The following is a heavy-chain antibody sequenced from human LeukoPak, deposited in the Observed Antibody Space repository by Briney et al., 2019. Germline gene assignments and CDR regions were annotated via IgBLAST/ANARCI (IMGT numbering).Heavy chain of an antibody. D-gene: IGHD3-10*01. V-gene: IGHV1-2*02. Sequence: ASVKVSCKASGYTFTGYYMHWVRQAPGQGLEWMGWIHPNSGGTSYAQNFQGRVSMTTDTSISTVYMELSRLRSDDTAVYYCARDYYGSETYYKDYWGQGTLVTVSS. CDR2: IHPNSGGT. CDR1: GYTFTGYY. CDR3: ARDYYGSETYYKDY. J-gene: IGHJ4*02.